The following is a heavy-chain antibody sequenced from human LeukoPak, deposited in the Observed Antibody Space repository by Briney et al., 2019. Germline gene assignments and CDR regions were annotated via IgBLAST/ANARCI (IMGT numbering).Heavy chain of an antibody. J-gene: IGHJ3*02. CDR1: GGSLNDYL. D-gene: IGHD3-10*01. Sequence: SETLSLTCAVYGGSLNDYLWRWIRQSPGKGLEWMGEVGHSGTTNYNPSLKSRVTISVDSSRNQFSLTLTSVTAADTAVYYCAREIISARAGFHIWGQGTMVTVSS. CDR3: AREIISARAGFHI. V-gene: IGHV4-34*01. CDR2: VGHSGTT.